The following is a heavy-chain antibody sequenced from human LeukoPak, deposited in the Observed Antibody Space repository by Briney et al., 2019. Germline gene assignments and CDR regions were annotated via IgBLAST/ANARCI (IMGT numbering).Heavy chain of an antibody. V-gene: IGHV3-21*01. CDR1: GFTFSSYS. CDR3: ARISAVAAYFDY. J-gene: IGHJ4*02. CDR2: ISSSSSYI. D-gene: IGHD6-19*01. Sequence: GGSLRLSCAASGFTFSSYSMNWVRQAPGKRLEWVSSISSSSSYIYYADSVKGRFTISRDNAKNSLYLQMNSLRAEDTAVYYCARISAVAAYFDYWGQGTLVTVSS.